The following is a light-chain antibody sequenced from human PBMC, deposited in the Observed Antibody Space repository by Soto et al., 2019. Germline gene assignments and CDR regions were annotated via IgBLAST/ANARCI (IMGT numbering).Light chain of an antibody. Sequence: EIRLTQSPGTLSLSPAERAPLSCRASQSVSNNYLAWYQQKPGQAPRLLIYGASNRATGIPDRFSGSGSGTDFTLTISRLEPEDFAVYYCQQYGRSGTFGQGTKVDIK. CDR2: GAS. CDR3: QQYGRSGT. CDR1: QSVSNNY. J-gene: IGKJ1*01. V-gene: IGKV3-20*01.